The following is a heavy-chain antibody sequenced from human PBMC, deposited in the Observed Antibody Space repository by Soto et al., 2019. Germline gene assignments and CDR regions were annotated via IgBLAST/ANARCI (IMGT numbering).Heavy chain of an antibody. V-gene: IGHV4-59*01. CDR2: IYYSGST. Sequence: PSETLSLTCTVSGGSISSYYWSWIRQPPGKGLEWIGYIYYSGSTNYNPSLKSRVTISVDTSKNQFSLKLSSVTAADTAVYYCARVARGPGTRWAQGTLVTVSS. D-gene: IGHD1-7*01. CDR3: ARVARGPGTR. J-gene: IGHJ4*02. CDR1: GGSISSYY.